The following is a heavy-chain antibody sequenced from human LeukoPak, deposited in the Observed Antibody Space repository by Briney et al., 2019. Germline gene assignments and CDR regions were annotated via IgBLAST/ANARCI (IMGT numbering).Heavy chain of an antibody. CDR3: AREREVTWFDP. Sequence: GGFLRLSCAASGFTFSSYGMHWVRQAPGKGLEWVAVIWYDGSNKYYADSVKGRFTISRDNSKNTLYLQMNSLRAEDTAVYYCAREREVTWFDPWGQGTLVTVSS. CDR2: IWYDGSNK. J-gene: IGHJ5*02. CDR1: GFTFSSYG. D-gene: IGHD2-21*02. V-gene: IGHV3-33*01.